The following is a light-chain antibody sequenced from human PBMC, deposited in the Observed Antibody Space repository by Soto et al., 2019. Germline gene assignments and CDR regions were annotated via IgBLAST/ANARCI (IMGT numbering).Light chain of an antibody. Sequence: QSALTQPASVSGSPGQSITISCTGTSSDVGSYNLVSWYQQHPGKAPKLMIYEGSKRPSGVSNRFSGSKSGNTASLTISGLRAEDEADYYCCSYAGSSLLVVFGGGTKLTVL. J-gene: IGLJ2*01. CDR3: CSYAGSSLLVV. V-gene: IGLV2-23*01. CDR2: EGS. CDR1: SSDVGSYNL.